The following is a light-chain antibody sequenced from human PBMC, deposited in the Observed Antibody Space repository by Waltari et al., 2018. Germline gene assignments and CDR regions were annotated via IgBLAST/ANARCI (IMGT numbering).Light chain of an antibody. Sequence: QSALTQPASVAGSPGQSITMSCSGTSSDVGGYNYVSWYQQLPGKAPKLMIYDVRNRPSGVSNRFSGSKSDNTASLTISGLQAEDEADYYCSSYTVSSTRIFGGGTKLTVL. J-gene: IGLJ2*01. CDR1: SSDVGGYNY. CDR2: DVR. V-gene: IGLV2-14*01. CDR3: SSYTVSSTRI.